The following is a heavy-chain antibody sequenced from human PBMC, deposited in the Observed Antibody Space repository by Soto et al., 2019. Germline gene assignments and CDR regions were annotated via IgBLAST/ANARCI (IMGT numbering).Heavy chain of an antibody. CDR2: ITGTSAFT. Sequence: GGSLRLSCPASGFVFSDFQFNWVRQAPGGGLEWLSSITGTSAFTEYAESIEGRFTISRDNPNKLLFLHMDNLRPEDTAVYYCARDNLAFQGAFDLWGQGTLVTVSS. V-gene: IGHV3-21*01. CDR3: ARDNLAFQGAFDL. D-gene: IGHD3-16*01. J-gene: IGHJ4*02. CDR1: GFVFSDFQ.